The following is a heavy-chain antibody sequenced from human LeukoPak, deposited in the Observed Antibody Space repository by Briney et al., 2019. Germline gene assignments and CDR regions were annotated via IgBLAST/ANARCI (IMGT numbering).Heavy chain of an antibody. CDR2: ISDDGSNK. CDR1: GFTFSSYA. D-gene: IGHD6-19*01. V-gene: IGHV3-30*04. J-gene: IGHJ4*02. CDR3: AKDRGSGWPYYFDY. Sequence: PGGSLRLSCAASGFTFSSYALHWVRQAPGKGLEWVAVISDDGSNKYYADSVKGRFTISRDKSKNTLYLQMSSLRAEDTAVYYCAKDRGSGWPYYFDYWGQGTLVTVSS.